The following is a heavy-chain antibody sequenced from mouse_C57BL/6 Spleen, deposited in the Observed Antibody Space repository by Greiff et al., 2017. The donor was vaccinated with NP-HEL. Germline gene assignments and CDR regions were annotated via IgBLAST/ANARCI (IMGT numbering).Heavy chain of an antibody. CDR1: GYTFTSYW. Sequence: QVQLQQPGAELVRPGSSVKLSCKASGYTFTSYWMHWVKQRPIQGLEWIGNIDPSDSDTHYNQKFKDKATLTVDKSSSTAYMQLSSLTSEDSAVYYCARSWDVRVFDYWGQGTTLTVSS. CDR2: IDPSDSDT. D-gene: IGHD4-1*01. V-gene: IGHV1-52*01. CDR3: ARSWDVRVFDY. J-gene: IGHJ2*01.